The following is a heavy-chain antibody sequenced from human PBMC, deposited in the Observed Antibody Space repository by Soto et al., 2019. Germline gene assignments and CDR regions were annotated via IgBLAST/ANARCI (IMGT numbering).Heavy chain of an antibody. J-gene: IGHJ4*02. D-gene: IGHD3-10*01. CDR3: ARNRNYYGSGSYPFDY. Sequence: HPGGSLRLSCAASGFTFSSYGMHWVRQAPGKGLEWVAVIWYDGSNKYYADSVKGRFTISRDNSKNTLYLQMNSLRAEDTAVYYCARNRNYYGSGSYPFDYWGQGTLVTVSS. V-gene: IGHV3-33*01. CDR1: GFTFSSYG. CDR2: IWYDGSNK.